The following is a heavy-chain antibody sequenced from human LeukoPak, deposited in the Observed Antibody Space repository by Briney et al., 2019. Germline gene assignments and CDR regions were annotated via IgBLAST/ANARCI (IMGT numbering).Heavy chain of an antibody. CDR3: ARDSSGYFWFDP. Sequence: ASVKVSCKASGYTFTGYYMHWVRQAPGQGLEWMGWINPNSGGTNYAQKFQGRVTVTRDTSISTAYMELSRLRSDDTAVYYCARDSSGYFWFDPWGQGTLVTVSS. V-gene: IGHV1-2*02. CDR1: GYTFTGYY. CDR2: INPNSGGT. D-gene: IGHD3-22*01. J-gene: IGHJ5*02.